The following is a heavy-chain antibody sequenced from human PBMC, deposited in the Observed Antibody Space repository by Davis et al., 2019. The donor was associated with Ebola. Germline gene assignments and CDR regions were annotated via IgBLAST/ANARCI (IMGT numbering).Heavy chain of an antibody. CDR1: GYTFTDHY. D-gene: IGHD6-13*01. CDR2: INPNSGGT. V-gene: IGHV1-2*06. J-gene: IGHJ3*02. Sequence: ASVKVSCKASGYTFTDHYMHWVRQAPGQGLEWMGRINPNSGGTNYAQKFQGRVTMTRDTSISTAYMELRSLRSDDTAAYYCARPLYGNSWFGYVFDIWGQGTMVIVSS. CDR3: ARPLYGNSWFGYVFDI.